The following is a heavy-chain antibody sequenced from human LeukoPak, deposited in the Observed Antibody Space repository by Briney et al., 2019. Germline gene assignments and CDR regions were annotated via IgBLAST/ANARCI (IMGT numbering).Heavy chain of an antibody. CDR1: GITLSNYG. D-gene: IGHD6-6*01. V-gene: IGHV3-23*01. CDR3: AGSSSSSDYYYYYMDV. Sequence: GGSLRLSCAVSGITLSNYGMSWVRQAPGKGLEWVAGISDSGGRTNYADSVKGRFTISRDNSKNTLYLQMNSLRAEDTAVYYCAGSSSSSDYYYYYMDVWGKGTTVTVSS. CDR2: ISDSGGRT. J-gene: IGHJ6*03.